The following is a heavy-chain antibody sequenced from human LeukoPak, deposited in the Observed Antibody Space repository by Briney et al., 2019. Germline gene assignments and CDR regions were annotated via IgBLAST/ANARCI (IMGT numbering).Heavy chain of an antibody. J-gene: IGHJ6*02. Sequence: PSETLSLTCTVSGGSISSYYWSWIRQPPGKGLEWIGYIYYSGSTNYNPSLKSRVTISVDTSKNQFSLKLSSVTAADTAVYYCARYGGYYYGMDVWGQGTTVTVSS. CDR1: GGSISSYY. CDR2: IYYSGST. CDR3: ARYGGYYYGMDV. D-gene: IGHD3-10*01. V-gene: IGHV4-59*08.